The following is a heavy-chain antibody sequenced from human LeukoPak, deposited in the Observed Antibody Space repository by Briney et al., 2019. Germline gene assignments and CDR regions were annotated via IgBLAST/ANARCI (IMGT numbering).Heavy chain of an antibody. Sequence: AASVKVSCKASGYTFTGYYMHWVRQAPGQGLEWMGWINPNSGGTNYAQKFQGRVTMTRDTSISTAYMELSRLRSDDTAVYYCARALMGTYCSSTSCYTADFGYWGQGTLVTVSS. V-gene: IGHV1-2*02. CDR1: GYTFTGYY. J-gene: IGHJ4*02. CDR3: ARALMGTYCSSTSCYTADFGY. D-gene: IGHD2-2*02. CDR2: INPNSGGT.